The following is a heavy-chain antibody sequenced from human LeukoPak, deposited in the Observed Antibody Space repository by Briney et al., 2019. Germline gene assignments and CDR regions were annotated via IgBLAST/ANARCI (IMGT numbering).Heavy chain of an antibody. CDR2: IYHSGST. CDR3: ATQNRGRGATNAFDI. CDR1: GGSISSGGYY. J-gene: IGHJ3*02. Sequence: SETLSLTCTVSGGSISSGGYYWSWIRQPPGKGLEWIGYIYHSGSTCYNPSLKSRVTISVDRSKNQFSLKLSSVTAADTAVYYCATQNRGRGATNAFDIWGQGTMVTVSS. V-gene: IGHV4-30-2*01. D-gene: IGHD1-14*01.